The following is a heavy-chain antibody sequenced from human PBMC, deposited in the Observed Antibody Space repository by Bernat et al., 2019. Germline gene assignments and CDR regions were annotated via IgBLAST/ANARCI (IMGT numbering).Heavy chain of an antibody. Sequence: QMQLQESGPGLVKPSETLSLTCTVSGGSISSGDYYWSWIRQPPGKGLEWIGYIYYSGSTYYNPSLKSRVTISVDTSKNQFSLKLSSVTAADTAVYYCARDGAVVTPYYYYGMDVWGQGTTVTVSS. V-gene: IGHV4-30-4*01. D-gene: IGHD4-23*01. CDR3: ARDGAVVTPYYYYGMDV. J-gene: IGHJ6*02. CDR2: IYYSGST. CDR1: GGSISSGDYY.